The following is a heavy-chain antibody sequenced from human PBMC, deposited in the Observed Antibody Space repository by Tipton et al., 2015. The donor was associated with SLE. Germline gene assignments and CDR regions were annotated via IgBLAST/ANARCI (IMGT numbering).Heavy chain of an antibody. Sequence: QSGAEVKKPGASVKISCKTSGYTFTSNYIHWVRQAPGQGLEWMGIINPGGGRATYSQKFQGRVTMTRDTSASTVDMELSSLRSEDSALYYCARGGIFGVFALDFWGQGTLVNVSS. CDR2: INPGGGRA. J-gene: IGHJ4*02. D-gene: IGHD3-3*01. V-gene: IGHV1-46*01. CDR3: ARGGIFGVFALDF. CDR1: GYTFTSNY.